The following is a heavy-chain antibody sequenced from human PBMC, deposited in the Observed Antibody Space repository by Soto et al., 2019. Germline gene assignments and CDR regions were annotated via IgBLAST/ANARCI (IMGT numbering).Heavy chain of an antibody. CDR1: GVSINNYY. CDR2: IYYSGST. CDR3: ARGPNYYDASGYFDYGLDV. J-gene: IGHJ6*02. V-gene: IGHV4-59*01. D-gene: IGHD3-22*01. Sequence: SETLSLTCTVSGVSINNYYWSWIRQPPGKGLEWVGYIYYSGSTSYNPSLKSRVTISIDMSKNLFSLRLNSMTAADTAVYYCARGPNYYDASGYFDYGLDVWGQGTTVTVSS.